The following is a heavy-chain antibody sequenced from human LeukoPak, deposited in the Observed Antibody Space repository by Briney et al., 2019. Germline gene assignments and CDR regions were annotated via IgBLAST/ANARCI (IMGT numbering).Heavy chain of an antibody. CDR3: TKEHERTNGAPEWGFDK. CDR1: GFSFSTYA. Sequence: GGSLRLPCAGSGFSFSTYAMSWVRQAPGKGLEWVSGISGSSSHTAGADSVKGRFAIYRDNSRNTLYLQMSSLRAEDTAIYYCTKEHERTNGAPEWGFDKWGQGALVTVSS. CDR2: ISGSSSHT. J-gene: IGHJ4*02. V-gene: IGHV3-23*01. D-gene: IGHD3-3*01.